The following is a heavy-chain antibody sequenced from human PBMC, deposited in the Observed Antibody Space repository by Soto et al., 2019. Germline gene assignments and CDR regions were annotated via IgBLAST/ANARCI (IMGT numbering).Heavy chain of an antibody. CDR1: GFTFSSYG. D-gene: IGHD1-26*01. Sequence: GGSLRLSCAASGFTFSSYGMHWVRQAPGKGLEWVAVIWYDGSNKYYADPVKGRFTISRDNSKNTLYLQMNSLRAEDTAVYYCARDKGYSGSYLDYWGQGTLVTV. J-gene: IGHJ4*02. CDR2: IWYDGSNK. V-gene: IGHV3-33*01. CDR3: ARDKGYSGSYLDY.